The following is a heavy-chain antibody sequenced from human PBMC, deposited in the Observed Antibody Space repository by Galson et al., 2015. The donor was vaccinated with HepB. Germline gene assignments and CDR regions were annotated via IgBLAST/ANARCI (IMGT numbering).Heavy chain of an antibody. CDR1: GYTFTGYY. J-gene: IGHJ5*02. D-gene: IGHD3-16*02. CDR2: INPNSGGT. V-gene: IGHV1-2*06. CDR3: ARGVTFGGVIVISWFDP. Sequence: SVKVSCKASGYTFTGYYMHWVRQAPGQGLEWMGRINPNSGGTNYAQKFQGRVTMTRDTSISTAYMELSRLRSDDTAVYYCARGVTFGGVIVISWFDPWGQGTLVTVSS.